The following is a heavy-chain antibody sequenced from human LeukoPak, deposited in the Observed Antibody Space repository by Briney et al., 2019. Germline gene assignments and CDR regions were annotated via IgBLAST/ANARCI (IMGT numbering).Heavy chain of an antibody. CDR3: ARGVRSFDGLFQNYFDY. CDR2: IYYSGST. Sequence: SETLSLTCTVSGGSISSSSYYWGWIRQPPGKGLEWIGSIYYSGSTYYNPSLKSRVTISVDTSKNQFSLKLSSVTAADTAVYYCARGVRSFDGLFQNYFDYWGQGTLITVSS. D-gene: IGHD3-9*01. V-gene: IGHV4-39*01. J-gene: IGHJ4*02. CDR1: GGSISSSSYY.